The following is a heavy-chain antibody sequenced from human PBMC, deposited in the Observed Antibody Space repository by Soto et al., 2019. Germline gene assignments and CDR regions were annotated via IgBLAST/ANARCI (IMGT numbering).Heavy chain of an antibody. V-gene: IGHV3-21*01. D-gene: IGHD5-18*01. CDR1: GFTFSSYT. CDR3: ARDQVSDTAMKYYSLNV. J-gene: IGHJ6*02. CDR2: ISSSRSYI. Sequence: GGSLRLSCVASGFTFSSYTMNWVRQAPGKGLEWVSSISSSRSYIYYADSVGGRFTISRDNAKNSLYLQMNSLRAEDTAVYYCARDQVSDTAMKYYSLNVWGQGTTVTVSS.